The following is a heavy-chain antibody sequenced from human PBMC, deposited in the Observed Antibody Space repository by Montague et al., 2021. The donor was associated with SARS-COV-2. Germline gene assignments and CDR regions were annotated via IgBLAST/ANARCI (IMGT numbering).Heavy chain of an antibody. J-gene: IGHJ5*01. Sequence: SETLSLTCTVSGDSVSNDRYYWGWIRQSPGKGLEWIGTIYFLGNTYYXXXLRSRVTMSVDTSKNQLSLRLTSVTASDTAIYYCARYAMIRGVFTSWFDTWGQGTQVTVSS. CDR3: ARYAMIRGVFTSWFDT. CDR1: GDSVSNDRYY. CDR2: IYFLGNT. V-gene: IGHV4-39*01. D-gene: IGHD3-10*01.